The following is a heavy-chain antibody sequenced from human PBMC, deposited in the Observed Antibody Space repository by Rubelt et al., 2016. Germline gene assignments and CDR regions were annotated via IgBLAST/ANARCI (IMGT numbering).Heavy chain of an antibody. V-gene: IGHV1-18*01. J-gene: IGHJ5*02. D-gene: IGHD6-13*01. CDR1: GYTFTSYG. CDR3: ARVFSGTSVGWLDA. CDR2: ISAYNDDT. Sequence: QLQLVQSGAEVKKPGASVKVSCKASGYTFTSYGISWVRQAPGQGLEWMGWISAYNDDTKYAQKLQGRVTRTTDTSTSTAYMERGSLRSDDTAVYYCARVFSGTSVGWLDAWGQGTLVTVSS.